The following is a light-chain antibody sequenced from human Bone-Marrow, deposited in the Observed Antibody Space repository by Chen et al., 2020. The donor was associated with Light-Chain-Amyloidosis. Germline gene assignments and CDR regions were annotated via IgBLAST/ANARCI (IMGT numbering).Light chain of an antibody. V-gene: IGKV4-1*01. CDR2: WAS. Sequence: DIVMTQSPDSLAVSLGERATINCKSSQGVLYSSSNKDYLAWYQQKPGQPPKLLIYWASTRESGVPDRFSGSGSWTDFTLTISSLQAEDVAVYYCQQYYNSPWTFGQGTKVDIK. J-gene: IGKJ1*01. CDR1: QGVLYSSSNKDY. CDR3: QQYYNSPWT.